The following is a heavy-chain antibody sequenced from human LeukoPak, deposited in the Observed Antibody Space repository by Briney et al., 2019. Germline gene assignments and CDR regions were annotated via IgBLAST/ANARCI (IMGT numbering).Heavy chain of an antibody. Sequence: GGSLRLSCAASGFTFSSYSMNWVRQAPGKGLEWVSYISSSSSTIYYADSVKGRFTISRDNSKNTLYLQMNSLRAEDTAVYYCATRDSTTFDYWGQGTLVTVSS. CDR2: ISSSSSTI. CDR3: ATRDSTTFDY. CDR1: GFTFSSYS. J-gene: IGHJ4*02. V-gene: IGHV3-48*01. D-gene: IGHD1-1*01.